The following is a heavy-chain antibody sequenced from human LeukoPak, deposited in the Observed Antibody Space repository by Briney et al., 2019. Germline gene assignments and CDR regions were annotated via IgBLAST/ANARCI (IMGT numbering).Heavy chain of an antibody. CDR1: GFTFSSYA. V-gene: IGHV3-23*01. CDR2: ISGSGGST. CDR3: AKADPLRYFEWLFDY. D-gene: IGHD3-9*01. Sequence: GGSLRLSCAASGFTFSSYAMSWVRQAPGQGLEWISVISGSGGSTYYADSVKGRFTISRDNSKSTLYLQMRSLRSEDTAVYYCAKADPLRYFEWLFDYWGQGTLVTVSS. J-gene: IGHJ4*02.